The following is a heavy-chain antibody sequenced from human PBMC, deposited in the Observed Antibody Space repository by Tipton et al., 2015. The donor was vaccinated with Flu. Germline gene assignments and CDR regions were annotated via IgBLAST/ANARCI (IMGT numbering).Heavy chain of an antibody. D-gene: IGHD4-17*01. CDR2: INHSGST. Sequence: TLSLTCTVSGGSISSYYWSWIRQPPGKGLEWIGEINHSGSTNYNPSLKSRVTISVDTSKNQFSLKLSSVTAADTAVYYCARGRGYGAPNLNYWGQGTLVTVSS. CDR3: ARGRGYGAPNLNY. J-gene: IGHJ4*02. V-gene: IGHV4-34*01. CDR1: GGSISSYY.